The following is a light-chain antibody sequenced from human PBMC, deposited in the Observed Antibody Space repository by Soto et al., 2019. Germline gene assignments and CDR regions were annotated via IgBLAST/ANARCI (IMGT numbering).Light chain of an antibody. J-gene: IGLJ3*02. CDR1: SSDVGGYKY. CDR3: SSYTSSSTLEGV. CDR2: EVS. V-gene: IGLV2-14*01. Sequence: QSALTQPASVSGSPGQSITISCTGTSSDVGGYKYVSWYQQHPGKAPKLMIYEVSNRPSGVSNRFSGSKSGNTASLTISGLQAEDEADYYCSSYTSSSTLEGVFGGGTKLTVL.